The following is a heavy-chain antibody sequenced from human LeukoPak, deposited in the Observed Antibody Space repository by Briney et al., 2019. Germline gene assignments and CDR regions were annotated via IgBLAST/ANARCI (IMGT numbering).Heavy chain of an antibody. V-gene: IGHV3-7*03. D-gene: IGHD2-15*01. J-gene: IGHJ4*02. CDR1: GFTSSSYR. CDR3: AREKDLDINEVVAATYYFDH. CDR2: IKQDGSEQ. Sequence: GGSLRLSCAASGFTSSSYRTSWVRPAPRKGLEWVANIKQDGSEQYSVDSVKGRFTISRDNAKNSLYLQMNSLRAEDTAVYYCAREKDLDINEVVAATYYFDHWGQGTLVTVSS.